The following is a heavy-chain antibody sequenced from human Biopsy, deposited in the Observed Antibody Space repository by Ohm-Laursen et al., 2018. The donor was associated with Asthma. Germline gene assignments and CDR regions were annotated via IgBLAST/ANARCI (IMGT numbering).Heavy chain of an antibody. CDR1: GDSFTYPGYY. V-gene: IGHV4-31*02. CDR3: ARSVTGSLAYCAGDCSCHIDR. D-gene: IGHD2-21*01. CDR2: IHYSGSA. Sequence: TLSLTCSVSGDSFTYPGYYWSWVRQLPGRGLEWIGYIHYSGSAYYNPSLKSRISMSVDMSKKQFSLEVRSVTAADTAVYYCARSVTGSLAYCAGDCSCHIDRWGPGTLVTVSS. J-gene: IGHJ5*02.